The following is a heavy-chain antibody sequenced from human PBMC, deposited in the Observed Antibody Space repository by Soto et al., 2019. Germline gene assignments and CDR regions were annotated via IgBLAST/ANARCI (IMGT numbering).Heavy chain of an antibody. J-gene: IGHJ5*02. Sequence: QVQLVQSGAEVKKPGSSMKVSCKVSGGTFRSYAINWVRQAPGQGLEWMGGITPISGTTNYAQKFQGRVTITADESTSTAYMGLCSLRYYDTAVYYCARAGTWGQGSPVTVSS. V-gene: IGHV1-69*01. CDR1: GGTFRSYA. CDR3: ARAGT. CDR2: ITPISGTT.